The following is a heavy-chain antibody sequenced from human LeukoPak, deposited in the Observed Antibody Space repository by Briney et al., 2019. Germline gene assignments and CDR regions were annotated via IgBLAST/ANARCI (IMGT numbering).Heavy chain of an antibody. V-gene: IGHV3-23*01. CDR3: AKAHCSSTSCSRADN. J-gene: IGHJ4*02. CDR2: IDGSGGTT. CDR1: GFTVSNNY. D-gene: IGHD2-2*01. Sequence: GGSLRLSCAGSGFTVSNNYMSWVRQAPGKGLEWVSAIDGSGGTTFYADSVKGRVTISRVQSTNTVYLQMNSLRADDTAVYYCAKAHCSSTSCSRADNWGQGTLVTVSS.